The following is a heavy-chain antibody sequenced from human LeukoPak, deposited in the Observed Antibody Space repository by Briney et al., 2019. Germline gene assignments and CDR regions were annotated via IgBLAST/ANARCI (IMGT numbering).Heavy chain of an antibody. CDR1: GFTFSSHW. CDR2: IKEDGTRK. V-gene: IGHV3-7*01. Sequence: GGSLRLSCAVSGFTFSSHWMSWVRQAPGKGLEWVANIKEDGTRKNYMDSVKGRFTISKDNAKNTVYLQMNNLGTEDTAVYYCVSFYETNWGRGTLVTVSS. D-gene: IGHD2-2*01. CDR3: VSFYETN. J-gene: IGHJ4*02.